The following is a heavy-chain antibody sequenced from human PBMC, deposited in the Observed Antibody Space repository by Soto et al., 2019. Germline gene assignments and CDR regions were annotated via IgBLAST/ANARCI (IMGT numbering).Heavy chain of an antibody. Sequence: GGSLRLSCAASGFTFSNAWMSWVRQAPGKGLEWVGRIKNKTDGGTTDYAAPVKGRFTISRDDSKNTLYLQMNSLKTEDTAVYYCTTAGDWGSDYWGQGTLVTVSS. D-gene: IGHD2-21*02. CDR2: IKNKTDGGTT. CDR1: GFTFSNAW. CDR3: TTAGDWGSDY. J-gene: IGHJ4*02. V-gene: IGHV3-15*01.